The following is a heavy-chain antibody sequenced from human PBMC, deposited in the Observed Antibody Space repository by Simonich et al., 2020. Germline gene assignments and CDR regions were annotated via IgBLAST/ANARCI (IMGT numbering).Heavy chain of an antibody. D-gene: IGHD7-27*01. CDR1: GFTFSSYS. CDR3: AREDLTGDAFDI. J-gene: IGHJ3*02. CDR2: ISYDGSNK. V-gene: IGHV3-30*07. Sequence: QVPLVESVGGVVQPGRSLRLSCAASGFTFSSYSMHWVGQAPGMGIEWVVVISYDGSNKYNADAVSGRFNISRDNSKNTLYLQMNSLRAEDTAVYYCAREDLTGDAFDIWGQGTMVTVSS.